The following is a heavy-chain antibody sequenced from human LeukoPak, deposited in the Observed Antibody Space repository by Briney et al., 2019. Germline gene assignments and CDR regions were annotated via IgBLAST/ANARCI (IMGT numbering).Heavy chain of an antibody. Sequence: GGSLRLSCAASGFTFSSFAMHWVRQAPGKGLEWVALISYDGSIKYFADSVKGRFTVSRDNSKNTVYLQMNSLRAEDTAVYYCARDPYDESVTTSFDYWGQGTLVTVSS. CDR2: ISYDGSIK. CDR3: ARDPYDESVTTSFDY. V-gene: IGHV3-30-3*01. J-gene: IGHJ4*02. D-gene: IGHD4-11*01. CDR1: GFTFSSFA.